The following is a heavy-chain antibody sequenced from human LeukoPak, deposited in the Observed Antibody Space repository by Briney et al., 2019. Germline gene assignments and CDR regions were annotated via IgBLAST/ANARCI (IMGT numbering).Heavy chain of an antibody. J-gene: IGHJ4*03. Sequence: PGGPLRLFCSPSGFTFYNYAILWVRQATGKGLEYVVNISDSGDHTKYAHSVKGRSTISRDNSKNTLYPQLSSLRPEDSAFFYCVKAAGSSYGYFEYSGHGTL. CDR1: GFTFYNYA. CDR2: ISDSGDHT. D-gene: IGHD6-6*01. CDR3: VKAAGSSYGYFEY. V-gene: IGHV3-64D*06.